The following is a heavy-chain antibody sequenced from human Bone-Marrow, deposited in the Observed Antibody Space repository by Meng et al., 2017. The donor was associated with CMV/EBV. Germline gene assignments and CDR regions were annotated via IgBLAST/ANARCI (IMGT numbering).Heavy chain of an antibody. J-gene: IGHJ4*02. Sequence: GESLKISCAASGFTFSNYAMSWVRQVPGKGLEWVSVISGSGGSTYYADSVKGRFTISRDNSENTLFLQMTNLRADDTAIYYCVKGNFDYWGQGTRVTVSS. CDR3: VKGNFDY. CDR1: GFTFSNYA. D-gene: IGHD2-21*01. V-gene: IGHV3-23*01. CDR2: ISGSGGST.